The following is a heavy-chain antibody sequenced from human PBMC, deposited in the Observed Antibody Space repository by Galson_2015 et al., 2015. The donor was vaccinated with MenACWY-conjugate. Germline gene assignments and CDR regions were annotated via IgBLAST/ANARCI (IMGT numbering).Heavy chain of an antibody. J-gene: IGHJ3*02. CDR3: ARHDRTAPARSGAFDI. Sequence: ETLSLTCTVSGGSISSSSYYWDWIRQPPGRGLGWIGTIYYSGSTYYNSSLKSRVTISVDTSQNQFSLNLSSVTAADTAMYYCARHDRTAPARSGAFDIWGRGTMVTVSS. CDR2: IYYSGST. D-gene: IGHD2-2*01. V-gene: IGHV4-39*01. CDR1: GGSISSSSYY.